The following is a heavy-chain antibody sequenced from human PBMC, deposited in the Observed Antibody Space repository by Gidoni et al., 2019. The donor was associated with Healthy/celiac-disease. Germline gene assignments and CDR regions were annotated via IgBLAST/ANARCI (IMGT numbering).Heavy chain of an antibody. V-gene: IGHV3-30-3*01. Sequence: QVQLVESGGGVVQPGRSLRLSCAASGFPFSSYAMHWVRQAPGKGLEWVAVISYDGSNKYYADSVKGRFTISRDNSKNTLYLQMNSLRAEDTAVYYCARDSRAFTIFGVVIYWGQGTLVTVSS. J-gene: IGHJ4*02. CDR1: GFPFSSYA. D-gene: IGHD3-3*01. CDR2: ISYDGSNK. CDR3: ARDSRAFTIFGVVIY.